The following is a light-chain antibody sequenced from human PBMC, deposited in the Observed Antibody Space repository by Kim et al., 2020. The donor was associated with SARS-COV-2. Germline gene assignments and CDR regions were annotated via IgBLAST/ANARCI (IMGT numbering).Light chain of an antibody. J-gene: IGLJ2*01. CDR3: QAWDSSTVV. CDR1: KLGDKY. CDR2: QDS. V-gene: IGLV3-1*01. Sequence: SYELTQPPSVSVSPGQTVSITCSGDKLGDKYACWYQQKPGQSPVLVIYQDSKRASGIPERFSGSNSGNTATLTIRGTQAMDEADYSCQAWDSSTVVFGGGTQLTVL.